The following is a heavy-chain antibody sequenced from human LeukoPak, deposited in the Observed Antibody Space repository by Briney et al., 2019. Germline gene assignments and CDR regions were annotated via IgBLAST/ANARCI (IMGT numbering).Heavy chain of an antibody. CDR1: GDSVSSINGA. CDR2: TYYRSKWYT. V-gene: IGHV6-1*01. D-gene: IGHD6-19*01. J-gene: IGHJ4*02. CDR3: ARDLGNTGWYTFDY. Sequence: SQTLSLTCAISGDSVSSINGAWTWIRQSPSRGLEWLGRTYYRSKWYTDYALSMKGRITINPDTSKNQFSLQLNSVTPDDTAVYYCARDLGNTGWYTFDYWGQGTLVTVSS.